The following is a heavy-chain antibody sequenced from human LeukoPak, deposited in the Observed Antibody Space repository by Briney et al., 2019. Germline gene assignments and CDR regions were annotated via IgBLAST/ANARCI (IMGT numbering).Heavy chain of an antibody. V-gene: IGHV3-33*06. Sequence: QPGGSLRLSCAASGFTFSHYGMHWVRQAPGRGLEWVAVIWSDGSNQYYADSVKGRFTISRDNFKNTVSLQMNSLRAEDTALYYCANDAQRGFDYSNSLEHWGQGSLVTVSS. CDR1: GFTFSHYG. J-gene: IGHJ4*02. D-gene: IGHD4-11*01. CDR2: IWSDGSNQ. CDR3: ANDAQRGFDYSNSLEH.